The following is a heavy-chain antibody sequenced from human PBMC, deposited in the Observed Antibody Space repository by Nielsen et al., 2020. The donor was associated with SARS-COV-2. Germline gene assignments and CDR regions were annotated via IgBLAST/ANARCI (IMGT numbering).Heavy chain of an antibody. CDR2: ISYDGSNK. D-gene: IGHD3-3*01. Sequence: GGSLRLSFAASEFTFRSYPRHGARQAPGKGLKGVAVISYDGSNKYYADSVKGRFTISRDNSKTTLYLQMNSLRAEDTAVYYCARDREYYDFWSGYYPLDWYFDLWGRGTLVTVSS. CDR1: EFTFRSYP. J-gene: IGHJ2*01. V-gene: IGHV3-30-3*01. CDR3: ARDREYYDFWSGYYPLDWYFDL.